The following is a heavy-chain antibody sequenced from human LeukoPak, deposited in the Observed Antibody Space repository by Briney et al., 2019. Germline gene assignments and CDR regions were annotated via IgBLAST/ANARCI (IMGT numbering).Heavy chain of an antibody. CDR3: AKYEGDVDTAMAYYFDY. V-gene: IGHV3-23*01. J-gene: IGHJ4*02. Sequence: PGGSLRLSCAASGFTFSSYAMSWVRQAPGKGLEWVSAISGSGGSTYYADSAKGRFTISRDNSKNTLYLQMNSLRAEDTAVYYCAKYEGDVDTAMAYYFDYWGQGTLVTVSS. CDR1: GFTFSSYA. D-gene: IGHD5-18*01. CDR2: ISGSGGST.